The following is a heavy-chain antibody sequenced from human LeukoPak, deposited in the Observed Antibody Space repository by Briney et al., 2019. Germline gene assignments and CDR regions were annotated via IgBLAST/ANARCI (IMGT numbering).Heavy chain of an antibody. CDR2: IYYSGST. Sequence: PSQTLSLTCTVSGGSISSGGYYWSWIRQHPGKGLEWIGYIYYSGSTYYNPSLKSRVTISVDTSKNQFSLKPSSVTAADTAVYYCARVAANSLSYEGVNFEYWAQGPLVSVSS. D-gene: IGHD3-16*01. CDR3: ARVAANSLSYEGVNFEY. CDR1: GGSISSGGYY. V-gene: IGHV4-31*03. J-gene: IGHJ4*02.